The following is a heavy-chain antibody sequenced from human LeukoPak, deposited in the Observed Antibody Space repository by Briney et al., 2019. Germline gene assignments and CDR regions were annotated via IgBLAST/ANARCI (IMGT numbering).Heavy chain of an antibody. D-gene: IGHD6-13*01. J-gene: IGHJ4*02. CDR3: ARHGTGIAAAAQTGIDY. CDR1: GYSFTSYW. V-gene: IGHV5-51*01. Sequence: GEPLKISCKGSGYSFTSYWIGWVRQMPGKGMEWMGIIYPGDSDTRYSPSFQGQVTISADKSISTAYLQWSSLKASDTAMYYCARHGTGIAAAAQTGIDYWGQGTLVTVSS. CDR2: IYPGDSDT.